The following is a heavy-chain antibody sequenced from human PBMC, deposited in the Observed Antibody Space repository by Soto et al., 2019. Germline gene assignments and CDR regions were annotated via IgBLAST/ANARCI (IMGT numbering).Heavy chain of an antibody. Sequence: PGGSLRLSCAASGFTFSSYGMHWVRQAPGKGLEWVAVISYDGSNKYYADSVKGRFTISRDNSKNTLYLQMNSLRAEDTAVYYCAKDIGGYSYGYDYYGMDVWGQGTTVTVSS. J-gene: IGHJ6*02. D-gene: IGHD5-18*01. CDR1: GFTFSSYG. V-gene: IGHV3-30*18. CDR3: AKDIGGYSYGYDYYGMDV. CDR2: ISYDGSNK.